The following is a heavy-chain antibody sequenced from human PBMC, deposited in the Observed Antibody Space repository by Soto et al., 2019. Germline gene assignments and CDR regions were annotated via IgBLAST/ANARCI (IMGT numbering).Heavy chain of an antibody. Sequence: GASVKVSCKASGYTFTSYYMHWVRQAPGQGLEWMGIINPSGGSTSYAQKFQGRVTMTRDTSTSTVYMELSSLRSEDTAVYYCARESYGDPSYYGMDVWGQGTTVTVSS. CDR1: GYTFTSYY. V-gene: IGHV1-46*03. D-gene: IGHD4-17*01. J-gene: IGHJ6*02. CDR2: INPSGGST. CDR3: ARESYGDPSYYGMDV.